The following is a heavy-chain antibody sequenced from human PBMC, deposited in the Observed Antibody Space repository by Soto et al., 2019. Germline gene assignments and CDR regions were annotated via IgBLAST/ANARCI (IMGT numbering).Heavy chain of an antibody. CDR2: ISSSISTM. V-gene: IGHV3-48*02. CDR1: GFTFSSYS. Sequence: EVQLVESGGGLVQPGGSLRLSCAASGFTFSSYSMNWVRQAPGKGLEWLSYISSSISTMHYADSVKGRFTISRDNAKNSPYLQINSLRYEDTAVYYCAREVRDTAVADFDYWGQGTLVTVSS. J-gene: IGHJ4*02. D-gene: IGHD5-18*01. CDR3: AREVRDTAVADFDY.